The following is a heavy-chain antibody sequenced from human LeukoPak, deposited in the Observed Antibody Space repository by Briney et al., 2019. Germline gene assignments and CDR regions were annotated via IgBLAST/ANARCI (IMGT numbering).Heavy chain of an antibody. Sequence: GESLKISCKGSGYSFTSYWIGWVRQMPGKGLEWMGIIYPGDSDTRYSPSFQGQVTISADKSISTAYLQWSSLKASDTAMYYCARLAYYYGSGSLTSFDPWGQGTLDTVSS. CDR3: ARLAYYYGSGSLTSFDP. CDR1: GYSFTSYW. J-gene: IGHJ5*02. D-gene: IGHD3-10*01. V-gene: IGHV5-51*01. CDR2: IYPGDSDT.